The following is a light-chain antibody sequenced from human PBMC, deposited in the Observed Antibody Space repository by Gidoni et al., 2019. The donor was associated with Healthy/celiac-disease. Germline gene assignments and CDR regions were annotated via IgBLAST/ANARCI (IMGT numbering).Light chain of an antibody. J-gene: IGLJ2*01. V-gene: IGLV2-11*01. CDR1: SSDVGGYNY. Sequence: QSALTQPRSLSGSPGPSVTISCTGTSSDVGGYNYVSWYQQHPGKAPKLMIYEVSKRPSGVPDRFSGSKSGNTASLTISGLQAEDEADYYCCSYAGSYTFVVFGGGTKLTVL. CDR3: CSYAGSYTFVV. CDR2: EVS.